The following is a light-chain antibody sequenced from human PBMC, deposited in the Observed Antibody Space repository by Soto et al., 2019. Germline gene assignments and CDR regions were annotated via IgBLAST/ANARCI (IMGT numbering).Light chain of an antibody. Sequence: QSVLTQPASVSGSPGQSITISCTGTSSDVGNYNLVSWYQQHPDKAPKLIISEGGKRPSGVSNRFSGSKSGNTASLTISGLQAEDEADYYCCSYAGSNTYVFGAGTKLTVL. CDR3: CSYAGSNTYV. CDR1: SSDVGNYNL. V-gene: IGLV2-23*01. CDR2: EGG. J-gene: IGLJ1*01.